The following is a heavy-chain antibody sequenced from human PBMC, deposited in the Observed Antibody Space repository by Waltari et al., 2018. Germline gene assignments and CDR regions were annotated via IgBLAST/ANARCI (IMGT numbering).Heavy chain of an antibody. J-gene: IGHJ5*02. V-gene: IGHV3-30*02. CDR3: ARARSSSAGWFDP. D-gene: IGHD6-13*01. CDR2: IRYDGSNK. Sequence: QVQLVESGGGVVQPGGSLRLSCAASGFTFRSSGMHWVRQAPGKGLEWVAFIRYDGSNKYYADSVKGRFTIARDNSKNTLYLQMNSLRAEDTAVYYGARARSSSAGWFDPWGQGTLVTVSS. CDR1: GFTFRSSG.